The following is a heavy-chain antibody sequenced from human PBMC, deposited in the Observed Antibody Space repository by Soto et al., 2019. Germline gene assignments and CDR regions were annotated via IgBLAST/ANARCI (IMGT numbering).Heavy chain of an antibody. CDR3: ARDRASSSWYERPPYYYYYMDV. Sequence: HPGGSLRLSCAASGFTVSSNYMSWVRQAPGKGLEWVSVIYSGGSTYYADSVKGRFTISRDNSKNTLYLQMNSLRAEDTAVYYCARDRASSSWYERPPYYYYYMDVWGKGTTVTVSS. J-gene: IGHJ6*03. CDR2: IYSGGST. D-gene: IGHD6-13*01. CDR1: GFTVSSNY. V-gene: IGHV3-66*01.